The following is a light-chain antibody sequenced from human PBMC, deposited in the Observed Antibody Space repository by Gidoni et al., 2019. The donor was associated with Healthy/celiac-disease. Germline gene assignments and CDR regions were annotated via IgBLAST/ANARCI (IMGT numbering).Light chain of an antibody. CDR1: QSISSW. CDR2: DAS. CDR3: QQYNSYSV. J-gene: IGKJ1*01. V-gene: IGKV1-5*01. Sequence: DIQMTQSPSTLSASVGDRVTITCRASQSISSWLAWYQQKPGKAPKLLIYDASSLESGVPSRFSGSGSGTEFTLTISSLQPDDFATYYCQQYNSYSVFXXXTKVEIK.